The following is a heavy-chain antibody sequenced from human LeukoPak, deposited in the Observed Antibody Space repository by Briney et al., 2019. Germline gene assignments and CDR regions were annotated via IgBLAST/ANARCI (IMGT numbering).Heavy chain of an antibody. J-gene: IGHJ4*02. CDR1: GYSISSGYY. CDR2: IYHSGST. V-gene: IGHV4-38-2*02. Sequence: PSETLSLTCTVSGYSISSGYYWGWIRQPPGKGLEWIGSIYHSGSTYYNPSLKSRVTISVDTSKNQFSLKLSSVTAADTAVYYCASSNVWFGELFFWGQGTLVTVSS. D-gene: IGHD3-10*01. CDR3: ASSNVWFGELFF.